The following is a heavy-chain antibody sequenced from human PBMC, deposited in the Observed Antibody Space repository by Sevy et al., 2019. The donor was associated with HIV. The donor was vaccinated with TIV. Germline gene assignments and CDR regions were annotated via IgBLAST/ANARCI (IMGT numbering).Heavy chain of an antibody. D-gene: IGHD3-22*01. J-gene: IGHJ4*02. CDR1: DYTFSTQG. Sequence: ASVKVSCKASDYTFSTQGFNWVRQAPGQGLEWMGWISAYNGNTKYAQKFQGRVTMTTDTSKSTAYMELRSLTSDDMAVYYCARDWAPGYYYDAIGVKRDYYFDYWGQGTLVTVSS. V-gene: IGHV1-18*03. CDR3: ARDWAPGYYYDAIGVKRDYYFDY. CDR2: ISAYNGNT.